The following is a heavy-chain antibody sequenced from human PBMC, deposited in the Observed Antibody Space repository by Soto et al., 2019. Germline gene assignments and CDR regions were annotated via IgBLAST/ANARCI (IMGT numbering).Heavy chain of an antibody. CDR1: GGSISSSSYY. CDR2: IYYSGST. J-gene: IGHJ6*02. CDR3: ARQGVVVVPAAIDYYYGMDV. Sequence: SETLSLTCTVSGGSISSSSYYWGWIRQPPGKGLEWIGSIYYSGSTYYNPSLKSRVTISVDTSKNQFSLKLSSVTAADTAVYYCARQGVVVVPAAIDYYYGMDVWGQGTTVTVSS. V-gene: IGHV4-39*01. D-gene: IGHD2-2*01.